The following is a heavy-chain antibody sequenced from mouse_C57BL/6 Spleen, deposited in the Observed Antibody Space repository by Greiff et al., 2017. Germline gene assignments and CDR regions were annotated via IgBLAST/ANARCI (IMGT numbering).Heavy chain of an antibody. CDR1: GFTFSSYA. Sequence: EVKLVESGGGLVKPGGSLKLSCAASGFTFSSYAMSWVRQTPVQRLEWVATISDGGSYTYYPDNVKGRFTISRDNAKNNLYLQMSHLKAEDTAMYYCTRDHVSGYAMDCWGQGTSVTVSS. CDR2: ISDGGSYT. V-gene: IGHV5-4*01. CDR3: TRDHVSGYAMDC. J-gene: IGHJ4*01. D-gene: IGHD1-3*01.